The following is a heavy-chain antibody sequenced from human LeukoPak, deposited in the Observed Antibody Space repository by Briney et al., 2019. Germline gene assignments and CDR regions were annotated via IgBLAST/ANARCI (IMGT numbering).Heavy chain of an antibody. CDR3: ARGGTDILLEPPAIPFDY. V-gene: IGHV3-30-3*01. CDR1: GFTFSSYA. CDR2: ISYDGSNK. J-gene: IGHJ4*02. D-gene: IGHD2-8*01. Sequence: GGSLRLPCAASGFTFSSYAMHWVRQAPGKGLEWVAVISYDGSNKYYADSVKGRFTISRDNSKNTLYLQMNSLRADDTAVYYCARGGTDILLEPPAIPFDYWGQGALVTVSS.